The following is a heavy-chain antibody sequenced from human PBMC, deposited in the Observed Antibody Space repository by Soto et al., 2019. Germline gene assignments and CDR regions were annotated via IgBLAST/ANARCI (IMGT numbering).Heavy chain of an antibody. D-gene: IGHD2-21*02. J-gene: IGHJ6*02. Sequence: QVQLVQSGAEVKKPGSSVKVSCKASGGTFSSYAISWVRQAPGQGLEWMGGIIPIFGTANYAQKFQGRVTITADESTSTAYMELSSLRSEDTAVYYCARNPLLSPPIVVVTATPYYYYYYGMDVWGQGTTVTVSS. CDR2: IIPIFGTA. CDR3: ARNPLLSPPIVVVTATPYYYYYYGMDV. CDR1: GGTFSSYA. V-gene: IGHV1-69*01.